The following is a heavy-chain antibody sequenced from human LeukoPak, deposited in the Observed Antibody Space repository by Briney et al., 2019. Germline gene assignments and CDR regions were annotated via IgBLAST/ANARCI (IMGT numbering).Heavy chain of an antibody. J-gene: IGHJ4*02. CDR2: ITPSGGT. D-gene: IGHD5-24*01. Sequence: ASVTVSCKASGYTFTTYAMHWVRQAPGQGLERMGWITPSGGTNYPQKFQGRVAITRDTSITTAYMDLSRLTSDDTAVYYCARDRYGDGFAHFDYWGQGALVTVSP. V-gene: IGHV1-2*02. CDR3: ARDRYGDGFAHFDY. CDR1: GYTFTTYA.